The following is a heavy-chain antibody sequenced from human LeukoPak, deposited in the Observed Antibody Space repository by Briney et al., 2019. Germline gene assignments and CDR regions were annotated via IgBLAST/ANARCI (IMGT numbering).Heavy chain of an antibody. CDR3: ARSMIRGVNYYFDY. CDR2: INPSAGST. J-gene: IGHJ4*02. D-gene: IGHD3-10*01. CDR1: GYTFTSYY. Sequence: ASVEVSCKASGYTFTSYYMHLVRQAPGQGLEWMGVINPSAGSTSYAQKFQGRVTMTRDTSTSTVYMELSSLRSEDTAVYCCARSMIRGVNYYFDYWGQGTLVTVSS. V-gene: IGHV1-46*03.